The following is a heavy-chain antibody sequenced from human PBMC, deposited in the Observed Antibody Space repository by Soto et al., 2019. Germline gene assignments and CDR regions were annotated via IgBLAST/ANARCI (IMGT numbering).Heavy chain of an antibody. Sequence: GGSPRLSCAASGFNFSSYAMHWVRQAPGKGLEWVAVISYDGSNKYYADSVKGRFTISRDNSKNTLYLQMNSLRAEDTAVYYCARGAGYSYGLDYWGQGTLVTVSS. V-gene: IGHV3-30-3*01. CDR3: ARGAGYSYGLDY. CDR1: GFNFSSYA. J-gene: IGHJ4*02. D-gene: IGHD5-18*01. CDR2: ISYDGSNK.